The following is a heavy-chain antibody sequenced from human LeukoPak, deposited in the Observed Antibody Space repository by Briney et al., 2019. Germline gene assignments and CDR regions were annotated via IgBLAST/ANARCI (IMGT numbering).Heavy chain of an antibody. V-gene: IGHV3-21*05. D-gene: IGHD6-13*01. Sequence: PGGSLRLSCAASGFPFSSYSMNWARQAPGKGLEWVSYISTTSGYISYADSVKGRFTISRDNAKNSLYLQMNSLSAEDTAVYYCARDPYRTYRSSFYDYWGQGILVTISS. CDR3: ARDPYRTYRSSFYDY. CDR2: ISTTSGYI. CDR1: GFPFSSYS. J-gene: IGHJ4*02.